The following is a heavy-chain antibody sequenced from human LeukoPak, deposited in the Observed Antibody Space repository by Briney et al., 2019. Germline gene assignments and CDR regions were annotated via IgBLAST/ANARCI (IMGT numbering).Heavy chain of an antibody. Sequence: ASVKVSCKTSGFTFTTYAIQWVRQAPGQGLEWMGWINTNTENPAYAQGFTGRFVFSLDTSVSTAYLQISSLKAEDTAVYYCARMGYCTRATCGGAFDFWGQGTLVTVSS. CDR2: INTNTENP. J-gene: IGHJ4*02. V-gene: IGHV7-4-1*02. D-gene: IGHD2-8*01. CDR3: ARMGYCTRATCGGAFDF. CDR1: GFTFTTYA.